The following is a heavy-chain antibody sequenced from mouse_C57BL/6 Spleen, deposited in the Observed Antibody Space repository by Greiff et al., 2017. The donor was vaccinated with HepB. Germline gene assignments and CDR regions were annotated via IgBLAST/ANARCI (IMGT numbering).Heavy chain of an antibody. CDR1: GFSLSTFGMG. Sequence: QVTLKVCGPGILQPSQTLSLTCSFSGFSLSTFGMGVGWIRQPSGKGLVWLAHIWWDDDKYYNPALKSRHTNSKDTSKNQVFLKIANVDTADTATYYCARPLITTVVEPAWFAYWGQGTLVTVSA. J-gene: IGHJ3*01. V-gene: IGHV8-8*01. CDR2: IWWDDDK. CDR3: ARPLITTVVEPAWFAY. D-gene: IGHD1-1*01.